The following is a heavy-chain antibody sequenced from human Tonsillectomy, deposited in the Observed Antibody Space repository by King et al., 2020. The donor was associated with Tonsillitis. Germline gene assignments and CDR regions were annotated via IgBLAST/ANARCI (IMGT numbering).Heavy chain of an antibody. V-gene: IGHV4-34*01. D-gene: IGHD4/OR15-4a*01. Sequence: VQLQQWGAGLLKPSETLSLTCAVYGGSFSGYYWSWIRQPPGKGLEWIGEINHSGSTNYNPSLKSRLTISVDTSQNQFSLMVSSVTAADTAVYYCARLVLSGYYYYMDVWDKGTTVTVSS. CDR3: ARLVLSGYYYYMDV. CDR1: GGSFSGYY. J-gene: IGHJ6*03. CDR2: INHSGST.